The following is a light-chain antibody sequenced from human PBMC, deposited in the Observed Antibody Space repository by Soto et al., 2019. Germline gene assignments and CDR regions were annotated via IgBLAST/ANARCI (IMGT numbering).Light chain of an antibody. CDR2: EVS. V-gene: IGLV2-14*01. CDR3: SSSTSSNTQV. J-gene: IGLJ1*01. Sequence: QSALTQPASVSGSPGQSITISCTGTSSDIGGYNYVSWYQQHPGKAPKLMIYEVSNRPSGVSNRFSGSKSGNTASLTISGLQAEDEADYYCSSSTSSNTQVFGTRTKLTVL. CDR1: SSDIGGYNY.